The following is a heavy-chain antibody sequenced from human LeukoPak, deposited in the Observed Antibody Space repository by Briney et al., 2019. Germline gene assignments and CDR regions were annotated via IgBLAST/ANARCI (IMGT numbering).Heavy chain of an antibody. CDR2: INHSGST. V-gene: IGHV4-34*01. D-gene: IGHD3-9*01. Sequence: SETLSLTCAVSGGSFSGYYWSWIRQPPGKGLEWIGEINHSGSTNYNPSLKSRVTISVDTSKNQFSLKLSSVTAADTAVYYCARRSKRYFDWLSGRNAFDIWGQGTMVTVSS. CDR3: ARRSKRYFDWLSGRNAFDI. J-gene: IGHJ3*02. CDR1: GGSFSGYY.